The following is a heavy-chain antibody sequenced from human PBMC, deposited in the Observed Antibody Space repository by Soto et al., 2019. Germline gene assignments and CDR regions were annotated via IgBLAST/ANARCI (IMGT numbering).Heavy chain of an antibody. Sequence: EVQLVESGGGLVQPGGSPRVSCAASGFTFSSYWMSWVRQAPGKGLEWVANIKEDGSEKYYVDSVKGRFTISRDNAKKSLYLQMNSLRADDTALYYCARTGYLDYWGQGTLVTVSS. V-gene: IGHV3-7*03. J-gene: IGHJ4*02. CDR2: IKEDGSEK. CDR1: GFTFSSYW. CDR3: ARTGYLDY.